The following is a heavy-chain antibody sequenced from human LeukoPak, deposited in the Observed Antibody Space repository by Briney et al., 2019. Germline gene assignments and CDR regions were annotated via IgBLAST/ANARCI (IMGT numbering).Heavy chain of an antibody. V-gene: IGHV3-30-3*01. Sequence: GGSLRLSCAASGFTFSTYAMHWVRQAPGKGLEWVAVISYDGSNKYYADSVKGRFTISRDNSKNTLYLQMNSLRAEDTAVYYCARGRNVVATSGYFDYWGQGTLVTVSS. CDR3: ARGRNVVATSGYFDY. J-gene: IGHJ4*02. CDR1: GFTFSTYA. CDR2: ISYDGSNK. D-gene: IGHD5-12*01.